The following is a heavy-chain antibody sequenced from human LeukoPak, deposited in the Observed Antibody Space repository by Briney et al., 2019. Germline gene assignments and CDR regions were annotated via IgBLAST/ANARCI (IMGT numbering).Heavy chain of an antibody. CDR1: GFTFRDSA. CDR3: TGGSDY. J-gene: IGHJ4*02. V-gene: IGHV3-73*01. D-gene: IGHD2-15*01. CDR2: IRSKVNSYAT. Sequence: GGSLTLSCAASGFTFRDSAIQWVRQAPGKGLEWVGRIRSKVNSYATAYAESVKGRFIFSRDDSKNTAYLQMNSLKTEDTAMYYCTGGSDYWGQGTLATVSS.